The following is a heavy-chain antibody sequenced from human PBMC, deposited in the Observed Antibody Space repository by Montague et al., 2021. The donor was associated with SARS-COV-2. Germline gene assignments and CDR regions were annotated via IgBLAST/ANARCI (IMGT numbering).Heavy chain of an antibody. J-gene: IGHJ2*01. CDR2: ITSSSTT. Sequence: SLRLSCAASGLTVSSTYVGWVRQAPGKGLEWVAVITSSSTTYYAESVKGRFTISRHNSNNTVSLQMSSLRLEDTAVYYCAREKRRITIFGVVIIEYFDLWGRGTLVTVSS. D-gene: IGHD3-3*01. V-gene: IGHV3-53*04. CDR1: GLTVSSTY. CDR3: AREKRRITIFGVVIIEYFDL.